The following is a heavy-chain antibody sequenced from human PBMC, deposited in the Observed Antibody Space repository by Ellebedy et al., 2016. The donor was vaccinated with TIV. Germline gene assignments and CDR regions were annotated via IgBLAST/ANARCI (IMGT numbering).Heavy chain of an antibody. CDR1: GGSISSYY. Sequence: MPGGSLRLSCTVSGGSISSYYWTWIRPPPGKGLEWIGYIYYSGSANYNPSLKSRVTISVDRSKNQFSLNLSSVTAADTAMYYCARQHDPKYNNYMDVWGKGTTVTVSS. CDR3: ARQHDPKYNNYMDV. J-gene: IGHJ6*03. CDR2: IYYSGSA. V-gene: IGHV4-59*01.